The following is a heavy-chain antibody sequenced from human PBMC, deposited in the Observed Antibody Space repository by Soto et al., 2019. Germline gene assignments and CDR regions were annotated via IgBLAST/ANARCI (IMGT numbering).Heavy chain of an antibody. V-gene: IGHV3-48*01. J-gene: IGHJ4*02. D-gene: IGHD5-12*01. CDR1: GFTLSSYS. CDR3: VRDEGRGYDCDF. Sequence: PGGSLRLSCAASGFTLSSYSMNWVRQAPGKGLEWVSYISKSTGVLYADSVEGRFTISRDNAKNSLYLQMNSLRAEDTAVYYCVRDEGRGYDCDFWGQGTRVTVSS. CDR2: ISKSTGV.